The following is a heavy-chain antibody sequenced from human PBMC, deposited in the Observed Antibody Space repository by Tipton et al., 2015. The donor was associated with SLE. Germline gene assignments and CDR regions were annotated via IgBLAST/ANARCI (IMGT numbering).Heavy chain of an antibody. CDR1: GGSISSYY. J-gene: IGHJ3*02. V-gene: IGHV4-59*01. CDR3: ARDRAGPGDAFDI. Sequence: TLSLTCTVSGGSISSYYWSWIRQPPGKGLEWIGYIYYSGSTNYNPSLKSRVTISVDTSKNQFSLKLSSVTAADTAVYYCARDRAGPGDAFDIWGQGTMVTVSS. CDR2: IYYSGST. D-gene: IGHD3-10*01.